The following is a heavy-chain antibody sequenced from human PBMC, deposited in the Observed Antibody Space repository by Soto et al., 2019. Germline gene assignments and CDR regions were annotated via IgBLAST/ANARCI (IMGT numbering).Heavy chain of an antibody. Sequence: PSETLSLTCSVSGASMINYYGSWVRQTPEKGMEWIGYMYYSGTSNYNSSLKSRVTISVDTSKNQFSLKLRSVTAADTAVYYCVGARYGGVGATYSESWGQGALVTVSS. J-gene: IGHJ4*02. CDR2: MYYSGTS. V-gene: IGHV4-59*03. D-gene: IGHD1-26*01. CDR3: VGARYGGVGATYSES. CDR1: GASMINYY.